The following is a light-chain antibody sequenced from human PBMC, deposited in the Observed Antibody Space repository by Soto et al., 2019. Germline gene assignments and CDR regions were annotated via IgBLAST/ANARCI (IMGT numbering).Light chain of an antibody. CDR3: QSYDSSLSGSGV. CDR1: SSNIGAGYD. V-gene: IGLV1-40*01. Sequence: QLVLTQPPSVSGAPGQRVTISCTGSSSNIGAGYDVHWYQQLPGTAPKLLIYGNSNRPSGVPDRFSGSKSGTSASLAITGLQAKDEADYYCQSYDSSLSGSGVFGTGTKLTVL. J-gene: IGLJ1*01. CDR2: GNS.